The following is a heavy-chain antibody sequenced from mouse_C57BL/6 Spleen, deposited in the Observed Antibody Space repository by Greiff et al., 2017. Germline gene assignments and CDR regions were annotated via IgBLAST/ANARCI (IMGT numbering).Heavy chain of an antibody. CDR3: ARKGAGYFDY. CDR2: INPSSGYT. J-gene: IGHJ2*01. D-gene: IGHD6-1*01. V-gene: IGHV1-4*01. CDR1: GYTFTSYT. Sequence: QVQLQQSGAELAGPGASVKMSCKASGYTFTSYTMHWVKQRPGQGLEWIGYINPSSGYTKYIQKFKDKATLTADKSSSTAYMQLSSLTSEDSAVYYCARKGAGYFDYWGQGTTLTVSS.